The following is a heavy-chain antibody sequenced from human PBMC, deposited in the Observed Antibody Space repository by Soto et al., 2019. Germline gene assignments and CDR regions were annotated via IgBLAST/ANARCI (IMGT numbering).Heavy chain of an antibody. CDR1: GFTFSANA. D-gene: IGHD1-26*01. Sequence: QEQLVESGGDVVQPGRSPTLSCAASGFTFSANAMHWVRQAPGKGLEWVAVIAYDGTIKIYRDSVKGRFTISRDDSKSTLYLRMNSLRPEDTAVYYCARDKIKGAPDYLDSWGQGTLVTVSS. CDR2: IAYDGTIK. J-gene: IGHJ4*02. CDR3: ARDKIKGAPDYLDS. V-gene: IGHV3-30-3*01.